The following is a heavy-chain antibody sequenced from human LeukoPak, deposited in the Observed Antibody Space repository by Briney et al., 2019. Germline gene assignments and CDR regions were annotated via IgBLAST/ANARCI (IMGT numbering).Heavy chain of an antibody. D-gene: IGHD1-26*01. CDR1: GDSISGISYY. Sequence: SGTLSLTCSVSGDSISGISYYWGWIRQPPGKGLEWIGKIYYSGSSYNNPSLESRVVISLGTSRNQFSLKLTSVTATDTAVYYCARQGAVGATGFDFWGQGILVTASS. CDR2: IYYSGSS. V-gene: IGHV4-39*01. CDR3: ARQGAVGATGFDF. J-gene: IGHJ4*02.